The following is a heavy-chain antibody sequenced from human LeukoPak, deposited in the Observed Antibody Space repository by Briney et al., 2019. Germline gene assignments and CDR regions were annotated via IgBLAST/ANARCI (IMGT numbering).Heavy chain of an antibody. J-gene: IGHJ2*01. CDR1: GYSISSGYY. CDR2: IYHSGST. D-gene: IGHD4-23*01. Sequence: KTSETLSLTCTVSGYSISSGYYWGWIRQPPGKGLEWIGSIYHSGSTYYNPSLKSRVTISVDTSKNQFSLKLSSVTAADTAVYYCARESDDYGGNSVWYFDLWGRGTLVTVSS. CDR3: ARESDDYGGNSVWYFDL. V-gene: IGHV4-38-2*02.